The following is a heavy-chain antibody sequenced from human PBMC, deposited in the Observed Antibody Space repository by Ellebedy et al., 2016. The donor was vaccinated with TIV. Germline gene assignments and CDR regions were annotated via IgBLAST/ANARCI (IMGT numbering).Heavy chain of an antibody. CDR3: ASAGVGRTPFDY. CDR2: IGGSGGAT. D-gene: IGHD2-8*01. J-gene: IGHJ4*02. V-gene: IGHV3-23*01. Sequence: GGSLRLSCAASGFSFSTYAMTWVRQAPGNGLEWVSAIGGSGGATYYTDSVQGRFTVSRDNSKNTLYLQLNSLRAEDTAVYFCASAGVGRTPFDYWGQGTLVTVSS. CDR1: GFSFSTYA.